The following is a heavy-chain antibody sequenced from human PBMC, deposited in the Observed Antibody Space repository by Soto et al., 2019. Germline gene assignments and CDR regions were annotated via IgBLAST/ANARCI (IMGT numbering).Heavy chain of an antibody. CDR2: IGAYNGNR. CDR1: GYTFTSYG. J-gene: IGHJ5*02. CDR3: PRALAPAGSVFDP. D-gene: IGHD1-26*01. Sequence: ASVKVSCKASGYTFTSYGISWVRQAPGQGLEWMGWIGAYNGNRSYAQKLQGRVTMTTDTSTSTAYMELRSLRSDDTAVYYCPRALAPAGSVFDPWGQGTLVTVYS. V-gene: IGHV1-18*01.